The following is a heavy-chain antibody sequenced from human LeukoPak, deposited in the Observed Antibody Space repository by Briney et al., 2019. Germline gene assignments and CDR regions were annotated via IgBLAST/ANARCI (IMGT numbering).Heavy chain of an antibody. V-gene: IGHV4-59*01. CDR3: ARGGPNYYDSSGYQWGAFDI. Sequence: SETLSLTCTVSGGSISPYYWSWIRQPPGKGLESIGYIYYSGSSNYNPSLKSRVTISVDTSKNQFSLQLSSVTAADTAVYYCARGGPNYYDSSGYQWGAFDIWGQGTMVTVSS. J-gene: IGHJ3*02. CDR1: GGSISPYY. D-gene: IGHD3-22*01. CDR2: IYYSGSS.